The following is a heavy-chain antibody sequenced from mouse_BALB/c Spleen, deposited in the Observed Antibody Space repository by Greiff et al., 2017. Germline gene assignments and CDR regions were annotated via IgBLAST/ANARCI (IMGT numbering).Heavy chain of an antibody. CDR1: GYTFTSYW. CDR2: INPSTGYT. J-gene: IGHJ2*01. Sequence: VMLVESGAELAKPGASVKMSCKASGYTFTSYWMHWVKQRPGQGLEWIGYINPSTGYTEYNQKFKDKATLTADKSSSTAYMQLSSLTSEDSAVYYCARHGSSFDYWGQGTTLTVSS. V-gene: IGHV1-7*01. D-gene: IGHD1-1*01. CDR3: ARHGSSFDY.